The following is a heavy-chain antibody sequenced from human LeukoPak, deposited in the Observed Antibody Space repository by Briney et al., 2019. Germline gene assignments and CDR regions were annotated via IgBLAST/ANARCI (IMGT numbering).Heavy chain of an antibody. D-gene: IGHD2-15*01. J-gene: IGHJ3*02. CDR2: ISSSSSYI. Sequence: VGSLRLSCAASGFTFSSYSMNWVRQAPGKGLEWVSSISSSSSYIYYADSVKGRFTISRDNAKNSLYLQMNSLRAEDTAVYYCASRPLEGPREYCSGGSCYSGAFDIWGQGTMVTVSS. CDR1: GFTFSSYS. V-gene: IGHV3-21*01. CDR3: ASRPLEGPREYCSGGSCYSGAFDI.